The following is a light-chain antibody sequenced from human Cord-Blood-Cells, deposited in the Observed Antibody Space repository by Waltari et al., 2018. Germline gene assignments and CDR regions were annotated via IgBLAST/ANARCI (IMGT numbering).Light chain of an antibody. CDR1: QCVSSN. V-gene: IGKV3-15*01. J-gene: IGKJ1*01. CDR3: QQYNNWPRT. Sequence: EIVMTQSPDTLSVSPGERANLSCRASQCVSSNLAWYQQKPGQAPKLLIYGASTRATGIPARFSGSGFGTEFTLTISSLQSEDFAVYYCQQYNNWPRTFGQGTKVEIK. CDR2: GAS.